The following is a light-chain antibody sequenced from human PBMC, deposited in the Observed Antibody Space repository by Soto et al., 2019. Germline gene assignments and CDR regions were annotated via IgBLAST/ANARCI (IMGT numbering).Light chain of an antibody. CDR1: SSDVGGYNY. J-gene: IGLJ1*01. CDR2: QVS. CDR3: NSYTSSTAYV. Sequence: QCVLTQPASVSGSPGQGSTISCTGASSDVGGYNYVSWYQLRPGKAPNLIIYQVSNRPSGVSNRFSGSKSGNTASLTISGLRAEDEAAYYCNSYTSSTAYVFGTGTKVTVL. V-gene: IGLV2-14*01.